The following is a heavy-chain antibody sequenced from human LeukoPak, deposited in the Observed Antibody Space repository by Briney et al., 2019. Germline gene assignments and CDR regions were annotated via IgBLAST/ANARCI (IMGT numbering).Heavy chain of an antibody. CDR3: ARHSSSYLDY. CDR1: GYTFTAHH. Sequence: ASVKVSCKASGYTFTAHHMHWVRQAPGQGLEWMGWINPNSGGTNYAQKFQGRFTMTRDTSISTAYMELSRMRSDDTALYCFARHSSSYLDYWGQGTLVTVSS. D-gene: IGHD6-13*01. J-gene: IGHJ4*02. CDR2: INPNSGGT. V-gene: IGHV1-2*02.